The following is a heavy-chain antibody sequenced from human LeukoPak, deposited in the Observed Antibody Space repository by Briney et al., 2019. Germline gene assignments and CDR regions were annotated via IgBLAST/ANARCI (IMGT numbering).Heavy chain of an antibody. V-gene: IGHV4-38-2*01. J-gene: IGHJ4*02. CDR3: ARLRVAVAEN. CDR1: GYSISSGYY. CDR2: IYHSGST. Sequence: SETLSLTCAVSGYSISSGYYWGWIRQPPGKGLEWIGSIYHSGSTYYNPSLKSRVTISVDTSKNQFSLKLSSVTAADTAVYYCARLRVAVAENWGQGTLATVSS. D-gene: IGHD6-19*01.